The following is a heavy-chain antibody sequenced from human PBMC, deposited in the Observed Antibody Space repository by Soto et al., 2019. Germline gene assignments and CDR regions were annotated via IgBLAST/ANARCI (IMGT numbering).Heavy chain of an antibody. D-gene: IGHD1-26*01. J-gene: IGHJ6*02. V-gene: IGHV1-2*07. CDR2: ITPSRGVP. CDR3: ARGARSTVTRYGLDV. CDR1: GYTFADYY. Sequence: VKVSCKTSGYTFADYYIHWVRQAPGQGLEWVGWITPSRGVPNYAPNFRGRVVMTRDTSITTTYMSLTRLSSDDTAIYYCARGARSTVTRYGLDVWGQGTTVTVSS.